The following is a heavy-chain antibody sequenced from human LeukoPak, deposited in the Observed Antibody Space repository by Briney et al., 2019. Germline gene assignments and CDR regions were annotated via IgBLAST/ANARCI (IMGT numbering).Heavy chain of an antibody. CDR1: GYTFTSYD. D-gene: IGHD1-26*01. J-gene: IGHJ4*02. CDR3: ARAAWEPPEGVYYFDS. Sequence: ASVKVSCKASGYTFTSYDINWVRQATGQGLEWMGWINPNSGVRKYAQKFQGRVTLTRDTSIDTAYMELRGLRFDDTAVYYCARAAWEPPEGVYYFDSWGQGTLVTVSS. CDR2: INPNSGVR. V-gene: IGHV1-2*02.